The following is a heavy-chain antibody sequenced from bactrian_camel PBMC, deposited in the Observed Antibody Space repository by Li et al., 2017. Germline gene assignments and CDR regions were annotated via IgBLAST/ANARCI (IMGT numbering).Heavy chain of an antibody. CDR1: GFTYSSYC. CDR2: FMDSDGST. CDR3: AAGRRTLTCVWNY. Sequence: DVQLVESGGGSVQAGGSLRLSCVASGFTYSSYCMSWFRQAPGKEREGIAFMDSDGSTSYADSVKGRFIISHDNAKNTLYLQMNKLNAEDTAVYTCAAGRRTLTCVWNYWGQGTQVTVS. D-gene: IGHD1*01. V-gene: IGHV3S44*01. J-gene: IGHJ4*01.